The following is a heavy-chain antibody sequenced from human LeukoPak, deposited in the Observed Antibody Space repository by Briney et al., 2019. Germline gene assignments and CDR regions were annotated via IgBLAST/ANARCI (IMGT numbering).Heavy chain of an antibody. J-gene: IGHJ4*02. Sequence: GGSLRLSCAASGFTFSSYGFHWVRQAPGKGLVWVSVICSDESCKYYADSVKGGFTISRDDTKNTLYLQMNSLRAEDTAVYYCARDFSLQLFDYWGQGTLVTVFS. CDR2: ICSDESCK. CDR3: ARDFSLQLFDY. D-gene: IGHD5-24*01. CDR1: GFTFSSYG. V-gene: IGHV3-33*01.